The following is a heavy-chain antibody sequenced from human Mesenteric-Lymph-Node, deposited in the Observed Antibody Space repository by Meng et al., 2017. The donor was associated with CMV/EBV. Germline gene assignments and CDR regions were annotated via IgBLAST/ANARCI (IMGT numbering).Heavy chain of an antibody. J-gene: IGHJ3*02. CDR3: AKDGEEGAFDI. V-gene: IGHV3-7*01. CDR2: IKQVGSEK. CDR1: GFTFSTYC. Sequence: GGSLRLSCAASGFTFSTYCMSWVRQAPGKGLEWVANIKQVGSEKYYVDSVMGRFTISRDNANNSLYLQMNSLRAEDTAVCYCAKDGEEGAFDIWGQGTMVTVSS.